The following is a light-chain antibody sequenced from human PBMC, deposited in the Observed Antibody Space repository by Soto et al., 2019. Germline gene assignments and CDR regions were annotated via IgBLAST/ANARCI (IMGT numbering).Light chain of an antibody. Sequence: DIQMTQSPSSLSASVGDRVTITCRASQSISSYLNWYQQKPGKAPKLLIYAASSLQSGVPSRFSGSGSGTDLTLTISSLQPEDFATYYCQHYNSYSEAFGQGTKVDIK. J-gene: IGKJ1*01. CDR2: AAS. CDR1: QSISSY. CDR3: QHYNSYSEA. V-gene: IGKV1-39*01.